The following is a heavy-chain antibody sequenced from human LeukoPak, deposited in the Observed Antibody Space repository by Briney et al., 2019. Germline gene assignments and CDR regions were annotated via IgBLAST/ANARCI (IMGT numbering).Heavy chain of an antibody. Sequence: QPGGSLRLSCAASGFTFSSYGMHWVRQAPGKGLEWVAVIWYDGSNKYYADSVKGRFTISRDNSKNTLYLQMNSLRAEDTAVYYCARPLDLAVAGTGYWGQGTLVTVSS. CDR3: ARPLDLAVAGTGY. CDR2: IWYDGSNK. CDR1: GFTFSSYG. J-gene: IGHJ4*02. D-gene: IGHD6-19*01. V-gene: IGHV3-33*08.